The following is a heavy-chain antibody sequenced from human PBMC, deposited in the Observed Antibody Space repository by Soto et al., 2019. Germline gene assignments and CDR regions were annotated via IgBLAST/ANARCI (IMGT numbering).Heavy chain of an antibody. Sequence: EMQLLESGGGLVQAGGSLRLSCAASGFTVSSYALNWVRQAPGKGLEWVSGISASTYYADSVKGRFTISRDTSKNTLYLQMNSLRAEDTAIYFCAILIYSTRWYYLDYWGQGTLVTVSS. CDR1: GFTVSSYA. CDR2: ISAST. D-gene: IGHD6-13*01. J-gene: IGHJ4*02. V-gene: IGHV3-23*01. CDR3: AILIYSTRWYYLDY.